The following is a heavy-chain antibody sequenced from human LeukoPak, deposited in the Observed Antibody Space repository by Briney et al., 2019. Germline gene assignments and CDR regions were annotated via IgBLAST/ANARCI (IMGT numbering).Heavy chain of an antibody. V-gene: IGHV3-30*03. J-gene: IGHJ6*02. Sequence: GGSLRLSCAASGFTFSSSGMHWVRQAPGKGLEWVAVISYDGSNKYYADSVKGRFTISRDNAKNSLYLQMNSLRAEDTAVYYCSRIYYYYGMDVWGQGTTVTVSS. CDR2: ISYDGSNK. CDR1: GFTFSSSG. CDR3: SRIYYYYGMDV.